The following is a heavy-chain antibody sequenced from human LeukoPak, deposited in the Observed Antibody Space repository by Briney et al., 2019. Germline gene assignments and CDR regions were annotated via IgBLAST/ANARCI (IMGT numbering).Heavy chain of an antibody. Sequence: GGSLRLSCAASGFTVSSNYMSWVRQAPGKGLEWVSVLYSGGSTFYADSVKGRFTISRDKSENTLYLQMNSLRAEDTAVYYCVRSSERRYYFDFWGQGTLVTVSS. V-gene: IGHV3-53*01. J-gene: IGHJ4*02. CDR3: VRSSERRYYFDF. CDR2: LYSGGST. CDR1: GFTVSSNY. D-gene: IGHD3-22*01.